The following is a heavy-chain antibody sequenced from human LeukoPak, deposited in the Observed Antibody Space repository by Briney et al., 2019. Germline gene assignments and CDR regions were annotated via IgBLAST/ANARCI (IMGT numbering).Heavy chain of an antibody. Sequence: PGGSLRLSCAASGFTFSNNTMNWVRQAPGKGLEWISSISHTGTYIYYADSLKGRFTISRDNAKNSLYLQMSSLRAEDTAVYYCTKSATVFHKGASVEGYPVEPFDSWGQGDLVTVSS. CDR1: GFTFSNNT. CDR2: ISHTGTYI. V-gene: IGHV3-21*06. J-gene: IGHJ4*02. CDR3: TKSATVFHKGASVEGYPVEPFDS. D-gene: IGHD1-1*01.